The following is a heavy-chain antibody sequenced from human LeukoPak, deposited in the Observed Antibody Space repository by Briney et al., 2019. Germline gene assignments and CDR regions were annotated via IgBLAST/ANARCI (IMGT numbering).Heavy chain of an antibody. CDR2: ISNSGST. CDR1: GGSISNYY. D-gene: IGHD3-9*01. V-gene: IGHV4-59*01. J-gene: IGHJ3*02. Sequence: PSETLSLTCTVSGGSISNYYWSWIRQPPGKGLEWIGYISNSGSTNYSPSLKSRVTISIDMSKNQFSLKLSSVTAADTAVYYCARVFRGGNAFDIWGQGTMVTVSS. CDR3: ARVFRGGNAFDI.